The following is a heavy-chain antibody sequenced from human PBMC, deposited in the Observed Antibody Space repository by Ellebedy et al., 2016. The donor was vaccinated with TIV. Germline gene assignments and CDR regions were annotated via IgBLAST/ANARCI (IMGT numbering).Heavy chain of an antibody. J-gene: IGHJ4*02. CDR1: GYLFSELS. D-gene: IGHD6-25*01. CDR2: FDPEDGKT. CDR3: ATGRLSRADY. Sequence: ASVKVSCKVSGYLFSELSMHWVRQAPGKGLEWMGRFDPEDGKTIYAQKFQGRATLAEDTSTDTADMELSSLRSEDTAIYYCATGRLSRADYWGQGTLITVSS. V-gene: IGHV1-24*01.